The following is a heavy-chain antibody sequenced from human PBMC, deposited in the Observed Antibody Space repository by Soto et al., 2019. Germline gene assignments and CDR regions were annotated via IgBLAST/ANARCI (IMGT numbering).Heavy chain of an antibody. CDR3: AKYGSRSSPHYLDY. V-gene: IGHV3-23*01. J-gene: IGHJ4*02. CDR2: IFGGGGGT. D-gene: IGHD6-13*01. CDR1: GFTFSNYA. Sequence: SGGGLVQPGGSLRLSCAVSGFTFSNYAVGWVRQAPGMGLEWVSSIFGGGGGTYYTDSVKGRFTISRDSSGNTVFLQMNSLRAEDTALYYCAKYGSRSSPHYLDYWGQGTLVTVSS.